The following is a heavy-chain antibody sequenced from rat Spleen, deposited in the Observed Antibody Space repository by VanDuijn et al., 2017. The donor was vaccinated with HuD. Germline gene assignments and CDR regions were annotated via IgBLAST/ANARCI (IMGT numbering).Heavy chain of an antibody. V-gene: IGHV5-29*01. Sequence: EVQLAEYGGDLVQTGRSLKLLCTAPGFTFSDYGMAWVRQAPTMGLEWVATISYGDSSGHSSTYYRNSVKGRFTISRDNTKSTLILQMDSLSSEDTATYYCARRHYGYTDYFDYWGQGVMVPVSS. D-gene: IGHD1-11*01. CDR1: GFTFSDYG. CDR3: ARRHYGYTDYFDY. J-gene: IGHJ2*01. CDR2: ISYGDSSGHSST.